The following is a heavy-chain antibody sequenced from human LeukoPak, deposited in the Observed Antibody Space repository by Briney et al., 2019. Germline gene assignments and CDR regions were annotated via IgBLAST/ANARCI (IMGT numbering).Heavy chain of an antibody. Sequence: GGSLRLSCAASGFTFSSYAMSWVRQAPGKGLEWVSHISSSSSTKYYADSVKGRFTISRDNAKNSLYLQMSSLRAEDTAVYYCARAEWLLFPYYFDYWGQGTLVTVSS. CDR1: GFTFSSYA. V-gene: IGHV3-48*01. J-gene: IGHJ4*02. CDR2: ISSSSSTK. CDR3: ARAEWLLFPYYFDY. D-gene: IGHD3-3*01.